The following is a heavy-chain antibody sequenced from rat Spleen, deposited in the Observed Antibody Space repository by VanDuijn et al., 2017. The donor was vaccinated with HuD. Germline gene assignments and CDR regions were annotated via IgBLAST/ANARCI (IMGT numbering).Heavy chain of an antibody. J-gene: IGHJ3*01. CDR3: TTVLQGHGFAY. CDR1: GFTFSDYH. Sequence: EVQLVESGGCLVQPGRSLKLSCAASGFTFSDYHMAWVRQAPTKGLAWVATISYDGSSTYYTDSVKGRFTIPRDNAKSTLDLQMDSLRSEDTATYYCTTVLQGHGFAYWGQGTLVTVSS. V-gene: IGHV5-29*01. CDR2: ISYDGSST. D-gene: IGHD1-1*01.